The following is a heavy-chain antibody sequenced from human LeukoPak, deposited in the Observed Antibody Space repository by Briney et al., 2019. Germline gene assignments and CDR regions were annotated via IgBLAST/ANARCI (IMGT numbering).Heavy chain of an antibody. CDR1: GYTLTELS. CDR3: ATVYGSGTPLGLSMDY. D-gene: IGHD3-10*01. V-gene: IGHV1-24*01. CDR2: LDPEDGET. Sequence: ASVKVSCKVSGYTLTELSMHWVRQAPGKGLEWMGGLDPEDGETIYAQKFQGRVTMTEDTSTDTAYMELSSLRSEDTAVYYCATVYGSGTPLGLSMDYWGQGTLVTVSS. J-gene: IGHJ4*02.